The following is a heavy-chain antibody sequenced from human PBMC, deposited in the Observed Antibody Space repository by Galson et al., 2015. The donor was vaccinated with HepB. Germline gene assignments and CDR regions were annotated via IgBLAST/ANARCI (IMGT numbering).Heavy chain of an antibody. CDR3: TTPTYYYDSSGYFRDY. J-gene: IGHJ4*02. CDR1: GFTFSSYG. D-gene: IGHD3-22*01. CDR2: ISYDGSNK. Sequence: SLRLSCAASGFTFSSYGMHWVRQAPGKGLEWVAVISYDGSNKYYADSVKGRFTISRDNSKNTLYLQMNSLKTEDTAVYYCTTPTYYYDSSGYFRDYWGQGTLVTVSS. V-gene: IGHV3-30*03.